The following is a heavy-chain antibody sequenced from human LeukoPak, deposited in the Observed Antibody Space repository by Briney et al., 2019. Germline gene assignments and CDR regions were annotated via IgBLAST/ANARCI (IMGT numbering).Heavy chain of an antibody. J-gene: IGHJ4*02. D-gene: IGHD1-26*01. CDR1: GFTFTSYA. Sequence: GGSLRLSCATSGFTFTSYAMHWVRQAPGKGLEWVALISYEGSNQYYADSVKGRFAISRDNSKNTLYLQMNSLRAEDTAVYYCAKDTYSTSPYYFDYWGQGTLVTVSS. V-gene: IGHV3-30*09. CDR3: AKDTYSTSPYYFDY. CDR2: ISYEGSNQ.